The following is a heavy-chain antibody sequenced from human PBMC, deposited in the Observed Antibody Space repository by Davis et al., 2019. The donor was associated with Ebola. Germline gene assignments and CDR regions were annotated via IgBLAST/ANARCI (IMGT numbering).Heavy chain of an antibody. CDR3: ARVSYYYDSSGYYRGAFDI. Sequence: SETLSLTCAVYGGSFSGYYWSWIRQPPGKGLEWIGEINHSGSTNYNPSLKSRVTISVDTSKNQFSLKLSSVTAADTAVYYCARVSYYYDSSGYYRGAFDIWDQGTMVTVSS. CDR1: GGSFSGYY. V-gene: IGHV4-34*01. D-gene: IGHD3-22*01. J-gene: IGHJ3*02. CDR2: INHSGST.